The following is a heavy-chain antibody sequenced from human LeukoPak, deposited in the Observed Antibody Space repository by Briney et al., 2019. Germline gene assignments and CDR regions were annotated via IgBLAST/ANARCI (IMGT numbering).Heavy chain of an antibody. Sequence: ASVKVSCKASGYTSTSYYMHLVRQAPGQGLDWMGIINPSGGSTSYAQKFQGRVTMTRDTSTSTVYMELSSLRSEDTAVYYCARDLTIAAAEYYFDYWGQGTLVTVSS. CDR2: INPSGGST. CDR1: GYTSTSYY. V-gene: IGHV1-46*01. CDR3: ARDLTIAAAEYYFDY. D-gene: IGHD6-13*01. J-gene: IGHJ4*01.